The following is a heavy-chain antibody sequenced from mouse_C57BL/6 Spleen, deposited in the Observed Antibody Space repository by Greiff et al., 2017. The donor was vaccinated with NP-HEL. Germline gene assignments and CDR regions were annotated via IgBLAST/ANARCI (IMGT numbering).Heavy chain of an antibody. V-gene: IGHV1-50*01. CDR1: GYTFTSYW. Sequence: VQLQQSGAELVKPGASVKLSCKASGYTFTSYWMQWVKQRPGQGLEWIGEIDPSDSYTNYNQKFKGKATLTVDTSSSTAYMQLSSLTSEDSAVYYCARARGYYGSNYAMDYWGQGTSVTVSS. CDR2: IDPSDSYT. J-gene: IGHJ4*01. D-gene: IGHD1-1*01. CDR3: ARARGYYGSNYAMDY.